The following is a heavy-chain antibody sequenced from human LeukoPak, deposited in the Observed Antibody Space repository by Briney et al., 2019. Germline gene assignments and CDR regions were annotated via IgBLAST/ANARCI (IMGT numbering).Heavy chain of an antibody. CDR1: GFTFSSYS. Sequence: PGGSLRLSCAASGFTFSSYSMNWVRQAPGKGLEWVSGISWNSGSIGYADSVKGRFTISRDNAKNSLYLQMNSLRAEDTALYYCAKANYYDSSGRSWYFDLWGRGTLVTVSS. D-gene: IGHD3-22*01. V-gene: IGHV3-9*01. CDR2: ISWNSGSI. J-gene: IGHJ2*01. CDR3: AKANYYDSSGRSWYFDL.